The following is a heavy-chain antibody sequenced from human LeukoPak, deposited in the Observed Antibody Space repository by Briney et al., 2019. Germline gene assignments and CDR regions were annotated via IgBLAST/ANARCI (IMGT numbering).Heavy chain of an antibody. V-gene: IGHV5-51*01. J-gene: IGHJ4*02. CDR1: GYSFTSYW. CDR2: IYPGDSDT. D-gene: IGHD2-2*02. CDR3: ARQNGVVPAAIDY. Sequence: GESLKISCKGSGYSFTSYWIGWARQMPGKGLEWMGIIYPGDSDTRYSPSFKGQVTISADKSISTAYLQWSSLKASDTAMYYCARQNGVVPAAIDYWGQGTLVTVSS.